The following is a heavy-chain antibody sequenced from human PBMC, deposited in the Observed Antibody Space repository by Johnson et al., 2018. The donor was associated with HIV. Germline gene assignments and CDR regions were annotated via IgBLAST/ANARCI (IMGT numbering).Heavy chain of an antibody. CDR3: ARASTTVTTGDDAFDI. J-gene: IGHJ3*02. D-gene: IGHD4-17*01. V-gene: IGHV3-23*04. CDR1: GFTFSSYA. CDR2: ISGSGGST. Sequence: VQLVESGGGLVQPGGSLRLSCAASGFTFSSYAMSWVRQAPGKGLEWVSAISGSGGSTYYADSVKGRFTISRDNSKNTLYLQMNSLRAEDTAVYYCARASTTVTTGDDAFDIWGQGTKVTVSS.